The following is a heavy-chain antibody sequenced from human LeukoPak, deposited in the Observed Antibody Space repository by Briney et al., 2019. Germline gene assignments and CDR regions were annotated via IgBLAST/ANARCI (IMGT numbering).Heavy chain of an antibody. CDR2: INWNGGST. Sequence: GGSLRLSCAASGFTFSSYGMSWVRQAPGKGLEWVSGINWNGGSTGYADSVKGRFTISRDNAKNSLYLQMNSLRAEDTALYYCARGIAARPLTYYYYYYMDVWGKGTTVTVSS. CDR3: ARGIAARPLTYYYYYYMDV. V-gene: IGHV3-20*04. J-gene: IGHJ6*03. D-gene: IGHD6-6*01. CDR1: GFTFSSYG.